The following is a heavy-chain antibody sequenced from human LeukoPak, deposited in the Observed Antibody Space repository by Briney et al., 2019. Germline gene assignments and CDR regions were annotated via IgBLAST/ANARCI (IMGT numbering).Heavy chain of an antibody. V-gene: IGHV1-18*01. CDR3: ARDWDSRNDYFDP. Sequence: ASVKVSCKASGYTFTSYGISWVRQAPGQGLGWMGWTSAHNDDTNYAETLQGRLTMTTDISTSTAYMELTSLRSDDTAVYYCARDWDSRNDYFDPWGQGTLVTVSS. CDR2: TSAHNDDT. J-gene: IGHJ4*02. CDR1: GYTFTSYG. D-gene: IGHD1-1*01.